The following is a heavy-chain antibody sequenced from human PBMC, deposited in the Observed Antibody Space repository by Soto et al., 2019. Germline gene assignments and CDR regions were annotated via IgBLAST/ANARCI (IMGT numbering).Heavy chain of an antibody. V-gene: IGHV3-23*01. D-gene: IGHD3-22*01. Sequence: EVPLLESGGGLVQPGGSLRLSCAASGFTFSSYAMSWVRQAPGKGLEWVSVISGSGGSTHYADSVKGRSTISRDNSKNTLYLQMNSLRAEDTAVYYCARGRLGYDSSRWYYFDYWGQGTPVTVSS. CDR1: GFTFSSYA. CDR3: ARGRLGYDSSRWYYFDY. J-gene: IGHJ4*02. CDR2: ISGSGGST.